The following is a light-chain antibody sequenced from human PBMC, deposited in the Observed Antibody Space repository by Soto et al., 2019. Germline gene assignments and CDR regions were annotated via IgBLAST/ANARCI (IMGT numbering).Light chain of an antibody. CDR3: QQYNSYRWT. V-gene: IGKV1-5*03. CDR2: KES. CDR1: QSISDR. Sequence: DFLMTQSPSTLSASVGDRVTITCRASQSISDRLAWYQQKSGYAPKLLIYKESRLQSGVPSRFSGSGSGTGVTLTIISLQPDDFAMYYCQQYNSYRWTFGQGTKGEIK. J-gene: IGKJ1*01.